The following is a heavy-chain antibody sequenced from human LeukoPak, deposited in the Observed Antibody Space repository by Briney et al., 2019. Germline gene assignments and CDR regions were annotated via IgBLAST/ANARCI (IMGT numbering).Heavy chain of an antibody. CDR3: ARSGRGTYYYFDL. V-gene: IGHV1-18*01. CDR2: ISAYNGNT. CDR1: GYTFSIYG. Sequence: ASVKVSCKASGYTFSIYGFSWVRQAPGQGLEWVGWISAYNGNTDYAQKFQGRVSMTADTSTSTAYMELRSLTSDDTAVYYCARSGRGTYYYFDLWGQGTLVTVSS. D-gene: IGHD5-12*01. J-gene: IGHJ4*02.